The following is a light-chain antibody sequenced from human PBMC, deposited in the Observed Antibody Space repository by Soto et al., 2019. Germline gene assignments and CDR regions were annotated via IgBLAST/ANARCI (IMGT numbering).Light chain of an antibody. CDR2: QAS. CDR1: QSSRSS. J-gene: IGKJ4*01. V-gene: IGKV1-5*03. CDR3: QQPNSYPLT. Sequence: DIQMTKSPSPLSASVGDRVPTTCRASQSSRSSLAWYHQKSGKAPQLLIYQASTLQGGVPSRFSGSGSGTDFTLTIGSLQPEDFATYYCQQPNSYPLTFGGGTKVDI.